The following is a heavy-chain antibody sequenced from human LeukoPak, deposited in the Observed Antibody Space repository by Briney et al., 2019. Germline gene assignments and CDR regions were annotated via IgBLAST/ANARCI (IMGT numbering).Heavy chain of an antibody. D-gene: IGHD1-1*01. CDR1: GGSFSGYY. J-gene: IGHJ6*02. V-gene: IGHV4-34*01. CDR2: INHSGST. CDR3: ARRGTRARFYYYYYGMDV. Sequence: SETPSLTCAVYGGSFSGYYWSWIRQPPGKGLEWIGEINHSGSTNYNPSLKSRVTISVDTSKNQFSLKLSSVTAADTAVYYCARRGTRARFYYYYYGMDVWGQGTTVTVSS.